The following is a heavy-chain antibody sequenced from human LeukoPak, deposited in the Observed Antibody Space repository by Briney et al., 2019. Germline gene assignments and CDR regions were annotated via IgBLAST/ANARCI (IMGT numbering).Heavy chain of an antibody. D-gene: IGHD6-19*01. CDR1: GFTFDDYA. CDR2: ISGDGGST. CDR3: AKDGVVVAGNYYYYYYMDV. J-gene: IGHJ6*03. Sequence: GGSLRLSXAASGFTFDDYAMHWVRQAPGKGLEWVSLISGDGGSTYYADSVKGRFTISRDNSKNSLYLQMNSLRTEDTALYYCAKDGVVVAGNYYYYYYMDVWGKGTTVTVSS. V-gene: IGHV3-43*02.